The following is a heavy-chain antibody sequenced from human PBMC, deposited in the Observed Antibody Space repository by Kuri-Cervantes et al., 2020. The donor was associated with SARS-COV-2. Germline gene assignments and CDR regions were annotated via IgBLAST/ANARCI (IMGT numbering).Heavy chain of an antibody. CDR1: GFTFSSYW. J-gene: IGHJ4*02. CDR2: INSDGSST. Sequence: GGSLRLSCAASGFTFSSYWMHWVRQAPGKGLVWVSRINSDGSSTSYADSVKGRFTISRDNAKNSLYLQMNSLRAEDTAVYYCARSQDIVVVPAAPFDYWGQGTLVTVSS. D-gene: IGHD2-2*01. CDR3: ARSQDIVVVPAAPFDY. V-gene: IGHV3-74*01.